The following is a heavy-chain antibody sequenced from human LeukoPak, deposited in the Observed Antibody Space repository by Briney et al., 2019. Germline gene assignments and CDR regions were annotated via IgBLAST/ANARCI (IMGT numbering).Heavy chain of an antibody. V-gene: IGHV3-74*01. CDR2: ISGDETYT. CDR3: VREDNAFNI. Sequence: GGSLRLSCVASGFTFSTDFMRWIRQAPGEGLTWVSQISGDETYTNYADSVKGRFTISRDNAKNTLYLQMNSLRAEDTAIYYCVREDNAFNIWGQGTLVTVSS. J-gene: IGHJ3*02. CDR1: GFTFSTDF.